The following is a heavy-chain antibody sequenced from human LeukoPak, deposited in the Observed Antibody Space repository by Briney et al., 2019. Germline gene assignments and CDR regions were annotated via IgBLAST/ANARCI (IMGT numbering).Heavy chain of an antibody. Sequence: GGSLRLSCAGSGFTLSSYYMHWVRQAPDKGLEWVAVMSYDETTANYAGSVQGRFTVSRDNSKNTLFLQINSLRAEDMAMYFCTRGGAANYYGDYFDYWSQGTLVTVSS. J-gene: IGHJ4*02. D-gene: IGHD1-26*01. CDR2: MSYDETTA. V-gene: IGHV3-30*14. CDR1: GFTLSSYY. CDR3: TRGGAANYYGDYFDY.